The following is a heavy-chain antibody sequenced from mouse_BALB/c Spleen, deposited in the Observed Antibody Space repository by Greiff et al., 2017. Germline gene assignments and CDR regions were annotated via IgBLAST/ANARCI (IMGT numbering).Heavy chain of an antibody. D-gene: IGHD2-12*01. Sequence: QVQLQQPGAELVKPGTSVKLSCKASGYNFTSYWINWVKLRPGQGLEWIGDIYPGSGSTNYNEKFKSKATLTVDTSSSTAYMQLSSLASEDSALYYCARYRGFPGVYAMDYWGQGTSVTVSS. CDR1: GYNFTSYW. V-gene: IGHV1-55*01. J-gene: IGHJ4*01. CDR3: ARYRGFPGVYAMDY. CDR2: IYPGSGST.